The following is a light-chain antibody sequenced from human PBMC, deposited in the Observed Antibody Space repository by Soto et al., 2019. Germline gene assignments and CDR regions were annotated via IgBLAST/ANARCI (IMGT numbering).Light chain of an antibody. Sequence: QSALTQPASVSGSPGQSITISCIGTSSVIGGYNYVSWYQQHPGNAPKLMVFDVSDRPSGVSNRFSGSKSGNTASLTISGLQAEDEADYYCSSYTTSSFYVFGTGTKATVL. CDR1: SSVIGGYNY. J-gene: IGLJ1*01. CDR3: SSYTTSSFYV. CDR2: DVS. V-gene: IGLV2-14*03.